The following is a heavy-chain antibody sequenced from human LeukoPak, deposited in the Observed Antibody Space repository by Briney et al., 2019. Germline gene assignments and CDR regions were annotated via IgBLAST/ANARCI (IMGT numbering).Heavy chain of an antibody. Sequence: PGGSLRLSCVASGFTYNSYWMHWVRQAPGKGLVGVSRVNIDGGSITYADSVKGRFTVSGDNAKNTLYLQMDSLRADDTAVYYCAGARAAYSWFDPWGQGTLVTVSS. CDR1: GFTYNSYW. D-gene: IGHD2-15*01. V-gene: IGHV3-74*01. CDR2: VNIDGGSI. CDR3: AGARAAYSWFDP. J-gene: IGHJ5*02.